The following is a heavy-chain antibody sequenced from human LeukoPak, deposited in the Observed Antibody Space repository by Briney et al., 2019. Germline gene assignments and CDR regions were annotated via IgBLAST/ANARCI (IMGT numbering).Heavy chain of an antibody. CDR3: AKASDTAMTAGFDY. CDR2: ISGSGGST. J-gene: IGHJ4*02. Sequence: GGSLRLSCAAYGFTFSSYAMSWVRQAPGKGLEWVSAISGSGGSTYYADSVKGRFTISRDNSKNTLYLQMNSLRAEDTAVYYRAKASDTAMTAGFDYWGQGTLVTVSS. CDR1: GFTFSSYA. V-gene: IGHV3-23*01. D-gene: IGHD5-18*01.